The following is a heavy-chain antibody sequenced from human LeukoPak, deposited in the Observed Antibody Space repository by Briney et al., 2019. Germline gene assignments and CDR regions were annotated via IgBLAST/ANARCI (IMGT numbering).Heavy chain of an antibody. CDR3: GRGGEMATINY. CDR1: GYTFTHYY. CDR2: INPSGGST. Sequence: ASVKVSCKASGYTFTHYYIHWVRQAPGQGLEWMGIINPSGGSTSYAQKFQGRLTLTRNTSTRAAYMELSSLTSEDTAVYYCGRGGEMATINYWGQGTLVTVSS. J-gene: IGHJ4*02. V-gene: IGHV1-46*01. D-gene: IGHD5-24*01.